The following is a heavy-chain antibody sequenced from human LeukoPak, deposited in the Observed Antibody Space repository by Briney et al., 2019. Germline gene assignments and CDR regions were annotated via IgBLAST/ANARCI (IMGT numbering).Heavy chain of an antibody. CDR3: ARDEAVKGYANPWFDP. CDR1: GYTFTSYD. CDR2: INPSGGST. D-gene: IGHD5-18*01. V-gene: IGHV1-46*01. Sequence: ASVKVSCKASGYTFTSYDINWVRQATGQGLEWMGLINPSGGSTSYAQKFQGRVTMTRDTSTSTVYMELSSLRSEDTAVYYCARDEAVKGYANPWFDPWGQGTLVTVSS. J-gene: IGHJ5*02.